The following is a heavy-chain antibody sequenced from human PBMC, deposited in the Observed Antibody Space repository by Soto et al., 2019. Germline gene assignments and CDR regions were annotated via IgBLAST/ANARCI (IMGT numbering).Heavy chain of an antibody. Sequence: EVQLVESGGGLIYPGGSLRLSCAASGLTISDAWMNWVRQAPGKGLEWVGRIKTNTEGGTTDYAAAVKGRFTVSRDDSKNKLYLQINSLKIEDTAVDDCTTWAVEGVWGQGSTVIVSS. J-gene: IGHJ6*02. CDR1: GLTISDAW. CDR2: IKTNTEGGTT. CDR3: TTWAVEGV. V-gene: IGHV3-15*07. D-gene: IGHD2-15*01.